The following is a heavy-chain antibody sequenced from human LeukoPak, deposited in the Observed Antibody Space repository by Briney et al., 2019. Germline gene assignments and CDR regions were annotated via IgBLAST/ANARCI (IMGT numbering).Heavy chain of an antibody. Sequence: PEGSLRLSCAASGFTFSSYGMHWVRQAPGKGLEWVAFIRYDGSNKYYADSVKGRFTISRDNSKNTLYLQMNSLRAEDTAVYYCAKETLPHYYDSSGYYSLGYWGQGTLVTVSS. D-gene: IGHD3-22*01. CDR1: GFTFSSYG. CDR2: IRYDGSNK. J-gene: IGHJ4*02. CDR3: AKETLPHYYDSSGYYSLGY. V-gene: IGHV3-30*02.